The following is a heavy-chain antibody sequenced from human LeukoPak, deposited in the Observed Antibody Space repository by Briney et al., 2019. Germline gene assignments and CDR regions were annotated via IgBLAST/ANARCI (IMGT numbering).Heavy chain of an antibody. J-gene: IGHJ6*03. D-gene: IGHD3-3*01. CDR2: IYYSGST. V-gene: IGHV4-59*08. Sequence: SETLSLTCTVSGGSISSYYWSWIRQPPGKGLEWIGYIYYSGSTNYNPSLKSRVAISVDTSKNQFSLKLSSVTAADTAVYYCARRTYYDFWSGKPQTNYYYYMDVWGKGTTVTVSS. CDR1: GGSISSYY. CDR3: ARRTYYDFWSGKPQTNYYYYMDV.